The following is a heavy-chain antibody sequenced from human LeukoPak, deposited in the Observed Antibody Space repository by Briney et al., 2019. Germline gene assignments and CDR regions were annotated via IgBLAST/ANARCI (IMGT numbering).Heavy chain of an antibody. CDR2: ISGSGGST. CDR1: GFTFSSYA. J-gene: IGHJ4*02. V-gene: IGHV3-23*01. D-gene: IGHD3-3*01. Sequence: QPGGSLRLSCGATGFTFSSYAMSWVRQAPGKGLEWVSAISGSGGSTSYADSVKGRFIIARDNSKNTVCLHMNSLRAEDTAVYYGAARFNTHFYYWGQGTLVTVSS. CDR3: AARFNTHFYY.